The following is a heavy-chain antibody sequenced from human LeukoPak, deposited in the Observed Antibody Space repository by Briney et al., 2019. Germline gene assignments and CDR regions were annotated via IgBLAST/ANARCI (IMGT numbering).Heavy chain of an antibody. CDR3: VTDTSMGGLFDY. V-gene: IGHV3-48*02. CDR2: ISSGGSPI. D-gene: IGHD5-18*01. J-gene: IGHJ4*02. Sequence: GGSLRLSCAASGFTFSSFSMNWVRQAPGKGLELVSYISSGGSPIYYAASVKGRFTVSRDNAKNSLYLQMNSLRDEDTALYYCVTDTSMGGLFDYWGQGTLVTVSS. CDR1: GFTFSSFS.